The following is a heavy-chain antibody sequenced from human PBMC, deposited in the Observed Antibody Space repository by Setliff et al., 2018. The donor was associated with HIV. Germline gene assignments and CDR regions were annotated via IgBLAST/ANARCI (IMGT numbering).Heavy chain of an antibody. CDR2: IYHSGST. V-gene: IGHV4-38-2*02. Sequence: SETLSLTCAVSGYSISSGYYWGWIWQPPGKGLEWIGSIYHSGSTYYNPSLKSRVTISLDTSKNQFSLKLSSVTAADTAVYYCARDIQAAGTGWFDPWGQGTLVTVSS. J-gene: IGHJ5*02. CDR1: GYSISSGYY. D-gene: IGHD6-13*01. CDR3: ARDIQAAGTGWFDP.